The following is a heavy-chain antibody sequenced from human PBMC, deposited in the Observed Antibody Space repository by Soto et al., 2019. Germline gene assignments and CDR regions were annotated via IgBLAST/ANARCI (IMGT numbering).Heavy chain of an antibody. CDR1: GRAFIRCS. CDR3: ARGQCSSASCFYLDY. CDR2: IIPIFGTA. Sequence: SARVSSGAAGRAFIRCSISWRRQASRQGLEWMGGIIPIFGTANYAQKFQGRVTITADESTSTAYMELSSLRSEDTTLYYCARGQCSSASCFYLDYWGQGSLVTVSS. V-gene: IGHV1-69*13. J-gene: IGHJ4*02. D-gene: IGHD2-2*01.